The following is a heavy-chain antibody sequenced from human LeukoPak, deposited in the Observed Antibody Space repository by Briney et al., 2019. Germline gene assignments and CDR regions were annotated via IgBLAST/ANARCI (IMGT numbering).Heavy chain of an antibody. D-gene: IGHD4-17*01. CDR2: MNQDGREK. Sequence: GTSLRLSCAASGFTFRQYWMSWVRQAPGKGLEWVANMNQDGREKYYVDSVKGRFTISRDNAKNSLYLQMNSLRVEDTAVYYCATDDYGPAGYGGQGTLVTASS. J-gene: IGHJ4*02. CDR3: ATDDYGPAGY. V-gene: IGHV3-7*01. CDR1: GFTFRQYW.